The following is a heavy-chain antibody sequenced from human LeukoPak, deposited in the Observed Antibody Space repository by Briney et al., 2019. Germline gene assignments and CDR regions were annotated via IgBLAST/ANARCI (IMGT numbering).Heavy chain of an antibody. CDR2: ISGSGGST. Sequence: PGGSLRLSCTTSGFAFSNYAMSWVRQAPGKGLEWVSAISGSGGSTYYADSVKGRFTISRDNSKNTLYLQMNSLRAEDTAVYYCAKSSYCGGDCSFSRFDYWGQGTLVTVSS. CDR3: AKSSYCGGDCSFSRFDY. V-gene: IGHV3-23*01. CDR1: GFAFSNYA. J-gene: IGHJ4*02. D-gene: IGHD2-21*01.